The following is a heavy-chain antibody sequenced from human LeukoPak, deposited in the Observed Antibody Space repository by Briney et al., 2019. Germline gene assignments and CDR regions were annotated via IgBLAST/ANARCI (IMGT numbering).Heavy chain of an antibody. CDR1: GVTFTSYG. J-gene: IGHJ4*02. CDR2: ISSSGGNT. D-gene: IGHD6-6*01. Sequence: GGSLRLSCAASGVTFTSYGVSWVRQAPGRGLEWVYTISSSGGNTFYADSVKGRFTISRDNSKNTLYLQMNSLRGEDTAVYYCAKTYSSSPYYFDYWGQGTLVTVSS. V-gene: IGHV3-23*01. CDR3: AKTYSSSPYYFDY.